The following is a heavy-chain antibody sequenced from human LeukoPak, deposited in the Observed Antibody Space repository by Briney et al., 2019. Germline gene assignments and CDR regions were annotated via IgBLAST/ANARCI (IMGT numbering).Heavy chain of an antibody. CDR2: INHSGGT. Sequence: SETLSLTCTVSGGSISNYYWSWIRQPPGKGLEWIGEINHSGGTKYNPSLKSRVTISVDTSKNQFSLKLSSVTAADTAMYYWARVKDPGGYYYYYYMDVWGKGTTVTVSS. J-gene: IGHJ6*03. V-gene: IGHV4-34*01. CDR1: GGSISNYY. D-gene: IGHD3-16*01. CDR3: ARVKDPGGYYYYYYMDV.